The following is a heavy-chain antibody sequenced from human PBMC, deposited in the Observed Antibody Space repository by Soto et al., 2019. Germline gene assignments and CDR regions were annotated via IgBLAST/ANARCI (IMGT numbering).Heavy chain of an antibody. CDR3: AILRITIFGVVINPPKPHYYYYGMDV. V-gene: IGHV3-30*03. CDR2: ISYDGSNK. D-gene: IGHD3-3*01. Sequence: GGSLRLSCAASGFTFSSYGMHWVRQAPDKGLEWVAVISYDGSNKYYADSVKGRFTISRDNSKNTLYLQMNSLRAEDTAVYYCAILRITIFGVVINPPKPHYYYYGMDVWGQGTTVTVSS. CDR1: GFTFSSYG. J-gene: IGHJ6*02.